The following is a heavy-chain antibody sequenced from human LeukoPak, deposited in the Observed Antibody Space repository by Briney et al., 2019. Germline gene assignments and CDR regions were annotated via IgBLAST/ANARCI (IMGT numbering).Heavy chain of an antibody. CDR1: GFTFRSFS. V-gene: IGHV3-48*02. CDR2: ISGSSGTI. CDR3: ARDTDDSAYSGNYFDY. J-gene: IGHJ4*02. D-gene: IGHD3-22*01. Sequence: GGSLRLSCIASGFTFRSFSMNWVRQAPGKGLEWVSYISGSSGTIYYADSVKGRFTISRDNAKNSLYLQIGSLRDEDTAVYYCARDTDDSAYSGNYFDYWGQGTLVTVSS.